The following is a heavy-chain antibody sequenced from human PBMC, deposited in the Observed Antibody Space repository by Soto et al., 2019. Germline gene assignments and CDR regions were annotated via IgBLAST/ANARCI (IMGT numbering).Heavy chain of an antibody. CDR2: IYHSGST. CDR1: GGSISSGGYS. CDR3: PRPPYI. V-gene: IGHV4-30-2*01. Sequence: QLQLQESGSGLVKPSQTLSLTCAVSGGSISSGGYSWSWIRQPPGKGLEWIGYIYHSGSTYYNPSLKGGSPKQLDRQKTHSPYSLVSVPAAAAPVFYCPRPPYIGGKGKMAPVSS. J-gene: IGHJ3*02.